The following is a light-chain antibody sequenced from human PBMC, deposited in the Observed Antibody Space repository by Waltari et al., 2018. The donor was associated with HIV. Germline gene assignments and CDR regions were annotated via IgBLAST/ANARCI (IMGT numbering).Light chain of an antibody. CDR2: GKN. Sequence: SSELTQDPAVSVALGQTVRITCQGDSLRSYYASWYQQKPGQAPVLVISGKNNRTSGIPDRFSGSSSGNTASLTITGARAEDEADYYCNSRDSSGNVVFGGGTKLTVL. V-gene: IGLV3-19*01. J-gene: IGLJ2*01. CDR3: NSRDSSGNVV. CDR1: SLRSYY.